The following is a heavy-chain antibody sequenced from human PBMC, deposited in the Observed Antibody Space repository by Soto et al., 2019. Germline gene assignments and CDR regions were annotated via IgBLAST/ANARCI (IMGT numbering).Heavy chain of an antibody. CDR2: IYYSGST. J-gene: IGHJ5*02. CDR1: GGSISSGDYY. D-gene: IGHD3-3*01. CDR3: ARVLITIFGVVNWFDP. Sequence: SETLSLTCTVSGGSISSGDYYWSWIRQPPGKGLEWSGYIYYSGSTYYNPSLKSRVTISVDTSKNQFSLKLSSVTAADTAVYYCARVLITIFGVVNWFDPWGQGTLVTVSS. V-gene: IGHV4-30-4*01.